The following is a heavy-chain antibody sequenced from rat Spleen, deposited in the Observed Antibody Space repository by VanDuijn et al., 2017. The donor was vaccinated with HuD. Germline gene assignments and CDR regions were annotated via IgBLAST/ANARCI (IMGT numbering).Heavy chain of an antibody. V-gene: IGHV5-29*01. CDR1: GFTFSDYY. CDR3: ARRARYFDY. J-gene: IGHJ2*01. CDR2: ISYDGSTT. Sequence: EVQLVESDGGLVQPGRSLKLSCATSGFTFSDYYMAWVRQAPTKGLDWVATISYDGSTTYYRDSVKGRFTISRDDAKSTLYLQMDSLRSEDTATYYCARRARYFDYWGQGVMVTVSS.